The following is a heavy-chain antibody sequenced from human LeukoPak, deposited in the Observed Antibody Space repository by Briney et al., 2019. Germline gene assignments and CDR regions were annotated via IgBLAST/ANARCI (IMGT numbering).Heavy chain of an antibody. Sequence: SETLSLTCAVYGGSFSGYYWSWIRQPPGKGLEWIGEINHSGSTNYNPSLKSRVTISVDTSKNQFSLKLSSVTAADTAVYYCARSSRTLYSSSWYRPFDYWGQGTLVTVSS. V-gene: IGHV4-34*01. CDR2: INHSGST. CDR1: GGSFSGYY. D-gene: IGHD6-13*01. J-gene: IGHJ4*02. CDR3: ARSSRTLYSSSWYRPFDY.